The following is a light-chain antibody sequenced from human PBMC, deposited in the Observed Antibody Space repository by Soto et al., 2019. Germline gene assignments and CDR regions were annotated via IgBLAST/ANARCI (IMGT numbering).Light chain of an antibody. Sequence: EVVMTQSPATLSVSPGERVTLSCRASESVHRNLAWYQQKPCQGPSLLIYYASTKATGVPDRFTGSGSGTEFTLTISSLQSEDFGVYHCQHYSNWRPTFGPGPKVEI. CDR2: YAS. V-gene: IGKV3-15*01. CDR1: ESVHRN. CDR3: QHYSNWRPT. J-gene: IGKJ3*01.